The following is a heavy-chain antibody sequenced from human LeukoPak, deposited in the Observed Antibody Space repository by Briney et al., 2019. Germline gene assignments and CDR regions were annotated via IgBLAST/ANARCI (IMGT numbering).Heavy chain of an antibody. V-gene: IGHV4-39*02. CDR1: GGSISSSSYY. CDR3: AREDYDDHHKDY. Sequence: PSETLSLTCTVSGGSISSSSYYWGWIRQPPGKGLEWIGSIYYSGSTYYNPSLKSRVTISVDTSKNQFSLKLSSVTAADTAVYYCAREDYDDHHKDYWGQGTLVTVSS. D-gene: IGHD4-17*01. CDR2: IYYSGST. J-gene: IGHJ4*02.